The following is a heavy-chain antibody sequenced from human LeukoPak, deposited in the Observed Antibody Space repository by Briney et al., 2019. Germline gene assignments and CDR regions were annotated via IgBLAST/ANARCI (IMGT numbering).Heavy chain of an antibody. J-gene: IGHJ6*02. Sequence: PSETLSLTCTVSGGSISSYYWSWIRQPPGKGLEWIGYIYYSGSTNYNPSLKSRVTISVDTSKNQFSLMLSSVTAADTAVYYCARSNYYYYGMDVWGQGTTVTVSS. CDR2: IYYSGST. CDR3: ARSNYYYYGMDV. V-gene: IGHV4-59*08. CDR1: GGSISSYY.